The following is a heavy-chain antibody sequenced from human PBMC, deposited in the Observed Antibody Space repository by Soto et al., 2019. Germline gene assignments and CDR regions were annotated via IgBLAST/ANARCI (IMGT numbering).Heavy chain of an antibody. CDR3: ASGGRDTVTGDY. CDR2: THFTGSA. J-gene: IGHJ4*02. V-gene: IGHV4-31*03. D-gene: IGHD4-17*01. CDR1: GGSISSGGYY. Sequence: QVQLQESGPGLVKPSQTVSLTCTVSGGSISSGGYYWYWIRHHPGKGLEWIGHTHFTGSAYNPSRKSRVTISADTSNNQFSLELTSVTAADTAVYYCASGGRDTVTGDYWGQGTLVTVSS.